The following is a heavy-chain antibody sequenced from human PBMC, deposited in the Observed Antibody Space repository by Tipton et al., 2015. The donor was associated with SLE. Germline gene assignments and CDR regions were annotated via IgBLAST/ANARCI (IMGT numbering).Heavy chain of an antibody. V-gene: IGHV4-59*10. D-gene: IGHD2-21*01. Sequence: TLSLTCAVYGGSFSGYYWSWIRQPPGKGLEWIGRIYTSGSTNYNPSLKSRVTISVDTSKNQFSLKLSSVTAADTAVYYCASHVAGDAFDIWGQGTMVTVSS. CDR2: IYTSGST. CDR1: GGSFSGYY. CDR3: ASHVAGDAFDI. J-gene: IGHJ3*02.